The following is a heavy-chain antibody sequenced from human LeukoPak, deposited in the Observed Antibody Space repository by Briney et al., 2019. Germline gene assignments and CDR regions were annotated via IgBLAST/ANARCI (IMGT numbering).Heavy chain of an antibody. D-gene: IGHD6-25*01. V-gene: IGHV3-48*03. CDR3: ARVGKAATSLDY. J-gene: IGHJ4*02. CDR1: GFTFSAYE. CDR2: ISGSGNTI. Sequence: GGSLRLSCTASGFTFSAYEMNWVRQAPEKGLEWISYISGSGNTIYYADSVKGRFTISRNDAKNSLFLRMNSLTAEDTAVYYCARVGKAATSLDYWGQGTLVTASS.